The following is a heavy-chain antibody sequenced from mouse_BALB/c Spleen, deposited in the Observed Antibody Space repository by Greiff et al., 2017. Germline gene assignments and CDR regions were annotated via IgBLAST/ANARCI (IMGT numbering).Heavy chain of an antibody. J-gene: IGHJ3*01. CDR1: GFTFSSYT. D-gene: IGHD2-1*01. Sequence: EVQRVESGGGLVQPGGSLKLSCAASGFTFSSYTMSWVRQTPEKRLEWVAYISNGCGSTYYPDTVKGRFTISRDNAKNTLYLQMSSLKSEDTAMYYCASYGNYVGFAYWGQGTLVTVSA. CDR3: ASYGNYVGFAY. CDR2: ISNGCGST. V-gene: IGHV5-12-2*01.